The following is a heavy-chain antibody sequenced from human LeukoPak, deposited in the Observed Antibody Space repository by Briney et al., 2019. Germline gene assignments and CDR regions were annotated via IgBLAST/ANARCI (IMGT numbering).Heavy chain of an antibody. CDR2: IIPILGIA. V-gene: IGHV1-69*04. CDR3: ARGGEDSSSWDSYYYYMDV. J-gene: IGHJ6*03. D-gene: IGHD6-13*01. Sequence: ASVKVSCKASGGTFSSYAITWVRQAPGHGLEWMGRIIPILGIANYAQKFQGRVTITADKSTSTAYMELSSLRSEDTAVYYCARGGEDSSSWDSYYYYMDVWGKGTTVTVSS. CDR1: GGTFSSYA.